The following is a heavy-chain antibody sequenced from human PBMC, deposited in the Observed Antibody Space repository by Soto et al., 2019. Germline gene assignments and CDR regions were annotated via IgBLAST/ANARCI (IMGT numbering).Heavy chain of an antibody. J-gene: IGHJ6*02. D-gene: IGHD6-13*01. CDR1: GYSVTSYL. CDR2: IDPSDSYT. Sequence: GESLKISYKGSGYSVTSYLISWVRQMPGKGLEWMGRIDPSDSYTNYSPSFQGHVTISADKSISTAYLQWSSLKASDTAMYYCASTAAGRLYYYYGMDVWGQGTTVTVSS. V-gene: IGHV5-10-1*01. CDR3: ASTAAGRLYYYYGMDV.